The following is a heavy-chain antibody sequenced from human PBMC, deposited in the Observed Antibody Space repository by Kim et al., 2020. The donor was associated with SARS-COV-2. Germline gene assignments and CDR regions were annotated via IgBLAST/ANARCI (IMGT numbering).Heavy chain of an antibody. CDR3: AREREEVGATLFDY. J-gene: IGHJ4*02. CDR1: GGTFSSYA. Sequence: VKVSCKASGGTFSSYAISWVRPAPGQGLEWMGGIIPIFGTANYAQKFQGRVTITADESTSTAYMELSSLRSEDTAVYYCAREREEVGATLFDYWGQGTLVTVSS. CDR2: IIPIFGTA. D-gene: IGHD1-26*01. V-gene: IGHV1-69*01.